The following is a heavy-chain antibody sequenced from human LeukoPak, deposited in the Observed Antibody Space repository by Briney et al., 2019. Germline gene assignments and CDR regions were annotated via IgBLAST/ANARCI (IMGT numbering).Heavy chain of an antibody. CDR1: GYMFTGYY. Sequence: ASVKVSCKASGYMFTGYYMHWVRQAPGQGLGWMGWINLNSGATNYAQNFQGRVTMTRVTSISTAFMELSRLTSDDTAVYYCVRKGMVRGVSEIMKPYYWGQGTLVTVSS. J-gene: IGHJ4*02. V-gene: IGHV1-2*02. CDR3: VRKGMVRGVSEIMKPYY. CDR2: INLNSGAT. D-gene: IGHD3-10*01.